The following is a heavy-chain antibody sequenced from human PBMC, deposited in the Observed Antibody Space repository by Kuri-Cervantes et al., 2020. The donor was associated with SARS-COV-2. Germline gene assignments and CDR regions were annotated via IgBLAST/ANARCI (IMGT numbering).Heavy chain of an antibody. CDR3: ARVLRLETLGLWFDP. J-gene: IGHJ5*01. V-gene: IGHV2-26*01. CDR2: IFSNGDK. CDR1: GFSLTNPKMG. D-gene: IGHD2/OR15-2a*01. Sequence: SGPTLVKPTETLTLTCAVSGFSLTNPKMGVTWIRRPPGKALDWLSLIFSNGDKSYNRSLRRGLTISRDTSNNQVFLTMTNVDPVDTATYFCARVLRLETLGLWFDPWGQGILVTVSS.